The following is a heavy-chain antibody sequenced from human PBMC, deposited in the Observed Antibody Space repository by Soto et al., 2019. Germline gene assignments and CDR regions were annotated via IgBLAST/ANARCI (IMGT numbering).Heavy chain of an antibody. D-gene: IGHD3-10*01. V-gene: IGHV4-34*01. CDR1: GGSFSGYY. J-gene: IGHJ6*03. CDR3: ARGTLPGYYYYMDV. CDR2: INHSGST. Sequence: SETLSLTCAVYGGSFSGYYWSWIRQPPGKGLEWIGEINHSGSTNYNPSLKSRVTISVDTSKNQFSLKLSSVTAADTAVYYCARGTLPGYYYYMDVWGKGTTVTVSS.